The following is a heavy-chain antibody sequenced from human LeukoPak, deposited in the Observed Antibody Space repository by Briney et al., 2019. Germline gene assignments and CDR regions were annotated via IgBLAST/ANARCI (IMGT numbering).Heavy chain of an antibody. CDR3: AKSRASSGVAPAGYDY. CDR1: GFTFSSYA. CDR2: ISGSGGST. J-gene: IGHJ4*02. V-gene: IGHV3-23*01. Sequence: GGSLRLSCAASGFTFSSYAMGWVRQAPGQGLEWVSSISGSGGSTYHADSVKGRFTISRDISKNTLYLQMNGLRAEDTAAYYCAKSRASSGVAPAGYDYWGQGTLVTVSS. D-gene: IGHD6-13*01.